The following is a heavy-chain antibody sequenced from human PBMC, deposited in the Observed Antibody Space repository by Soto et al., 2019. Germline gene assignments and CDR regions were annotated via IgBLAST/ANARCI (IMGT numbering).Heavy chain of an antibody. V-gene: IGHV4-61*05. CDR1: GCSISGTTYS. J-gene: IGHJ6*03. Sequence: AETLSLTCAVSGCSISGTTYSWSWIRRPPGKGLEWIGYISYSRITNYTPSLKSRVTISVDTSKNQFSLKLSSVTAADTAVYYCARHVAGTTKRAYYYYMDVWGKGTTVTVSS. D-gene: IGHD1-1*01. CDR2: ISYSRIT. CDR3: ARHVAGTTKRAYYYYMDV.